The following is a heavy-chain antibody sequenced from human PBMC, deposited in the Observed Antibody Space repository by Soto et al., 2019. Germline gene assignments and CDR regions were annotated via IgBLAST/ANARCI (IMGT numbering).Heavy chain of an antibody. V-gene: IGHV4-34*01. Sequence: QVQLQQWGAGLLKPSETLSLTCAVYGGSFSGYYWSWIRQPPGKGLEWIGEINHSGSTNYNPSLKSRVTISVDTSKNQFALKLSFVTAADTAEYYCARGPDYYYGMDVWGQGTTVTVSS. CDR2: INHSGST. CDR3: ARGPDYYYGMDV. CDR1: GGSFSGYY. J-gene: IGHJ6*02.